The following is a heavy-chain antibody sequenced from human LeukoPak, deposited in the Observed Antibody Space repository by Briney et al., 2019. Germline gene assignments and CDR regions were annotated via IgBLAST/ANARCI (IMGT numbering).Heavy chain of an antibody. CDR1: GYTFTSYD. V-gene: IGHV1-8*01. CDR3: ARGRKRLLIFRSHLRSYGMDV. Sequence: ASVKVSCKASGYTFTSYDINWVQQATGQGLEWMGWMNPNSGNTGYAQKFRGRVTMTRNTSISTAYMELSSLRSEDTAVYYCARGRKRLLIFRSHLRSYGMDVWGQGTTVTVSS. J-gene: IGHJ6*02. D-gene: IGHD2-15*01. CDR2: MNPNSGNT.